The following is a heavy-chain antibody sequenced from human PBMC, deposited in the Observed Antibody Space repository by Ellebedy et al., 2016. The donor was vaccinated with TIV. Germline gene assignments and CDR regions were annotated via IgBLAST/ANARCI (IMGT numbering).Heavy chain of an antibody. J-gene: IGHJ4*02. CDR3: ARQGIYSGYDSGFDY. D-gene: IGHD5-12*01. CDR2: IYYSGST. Sequence: GSLRLSXAASGFTFSDYYMSWIRQPPGKGLEWIGSIYYSGSTYYNPSLKSRVTISVDTSKNQFSLKLSSVTAADTAVYYCARQGIYSGYDSGFDYWGQGTLVTVSS. V-gene: IGHV4-39*01. CDR1: GFTFSDYY.